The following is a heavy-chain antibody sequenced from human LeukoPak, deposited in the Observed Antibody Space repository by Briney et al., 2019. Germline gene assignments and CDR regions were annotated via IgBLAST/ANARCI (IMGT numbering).Heavy chain of an antibody. CDR2: IKEDGSVK. CDR1: GFTFSSNW. Sequence: GGSLRLSCVVSGFTFSSNWMSWVRQAPGKGLEWVGNIKEDGSVKYYVNSVKGRFTISRDNAKNSLYLQMNSLRAEDTAVYYCASQSFGRFDPWGQGTRVTVSS. CDR3: ASQSFGRFDP. J-gene: IGHJ5*02. V-gene: IGHV3-7*02. D-gene: IGHD3-16*01.